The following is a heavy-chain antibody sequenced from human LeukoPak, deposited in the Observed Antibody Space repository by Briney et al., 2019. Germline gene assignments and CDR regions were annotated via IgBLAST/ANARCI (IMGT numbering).Heavy chain of an antibody. Sequence: GGSLRLSCAASGFTFSSYDMHWVRHATGKGLEWVSAIGTAGDTYYPGSVKGRFTISRENAKNSLYLQMNSLRTEDTAVYYCTTSYYFGSENTWAYWGQGTRVTVSS. D-gene: IGHD3-10*01. CDR2: IGTAGDT. V-gene: IGHV3-13*04. CDR1: GFTFSSYD. CDR3: TTSYYFGSENTWAY. J-gene: IGHJ4*02.